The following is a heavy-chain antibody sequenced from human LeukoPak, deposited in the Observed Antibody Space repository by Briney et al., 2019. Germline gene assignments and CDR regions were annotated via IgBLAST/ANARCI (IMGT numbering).Heavy chain of an antibody. CDR3: ARVDSSSWPTSAFDI. J-gene: IGHJ3*02. CDR2: INPNSGGT. V-gene: IGHV1-2*02. D-gene: IGHD6-13*01. CDR1: GYTFTGYY. Sequence: GASVKVSCKASGYTFTGYYMHWVRQAPGQGLEWMGWINPNSGGTNYAQKFQGRVTMTRDTSISTAYMELSRLRSDDTAVYYCARVDSSSWPTSAFDIWGQGTMVTVSS.